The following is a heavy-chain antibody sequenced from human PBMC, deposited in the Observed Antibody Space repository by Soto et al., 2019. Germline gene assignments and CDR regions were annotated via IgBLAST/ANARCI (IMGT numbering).Heavy chain of an antibody. CDR2: INSDGSST. D-gene: IGHD3-9*01. CDR3: ARAPPAPSSYFDWLFIALSDY. Sequence: PGGSLRLSCAASGFTSSSYWMHWVRQAPGKGLVWVSRINSDGSSTSYADSVKGRFTISRDNAKNTLYLQMNSLRAEDTAVYYCARAPPAPSSYFDWLFIALSDYWGQGTLVTVSS. CDR1: GFTSSSYW. V-gene: IGHV3-74*01. J-gene: IGHJ4*02.